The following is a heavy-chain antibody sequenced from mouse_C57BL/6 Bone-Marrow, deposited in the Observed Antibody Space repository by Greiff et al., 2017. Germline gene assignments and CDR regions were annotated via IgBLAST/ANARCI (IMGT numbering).Heavy chain of an antibody. Sequence: VQLQESGPGLVAPSQSLSITCTVSGFSLTSYGVDWVRQSPGKGLEWLGVIWGVGSTNYNSALNSRLSISKDNSKSQVFLKMNSLQTDDTAMYYCASTTGGLGFAYGGQGTLVTVSA. J-gene: IGHJ3*01. CDR3: ASTTGGLGFAY. CDR2: IWGVGST. CDR1: GFSLTSYG. D-gene: IGHD1-1*01. V-gene: IGHV2-6*01.